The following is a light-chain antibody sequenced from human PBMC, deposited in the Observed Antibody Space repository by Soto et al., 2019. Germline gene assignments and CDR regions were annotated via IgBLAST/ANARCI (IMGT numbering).Light chain of an antibody. CDR2: GAS. V-gene: IGKV3D-15*01. CDR3: HQYNNWPT. Sequence: EIVMTQSPDTLSVSPGEIVTLSCRASQTVTSNLAWYQQKPGQSPRLLIYGASTRATGTPARFSGSGSGTEFTLTINSLQSEDFAVYFCHQYNNWPTFGQGTKVDIK. CDR1: QTVTSN. J-gene: IGKJ1*01.